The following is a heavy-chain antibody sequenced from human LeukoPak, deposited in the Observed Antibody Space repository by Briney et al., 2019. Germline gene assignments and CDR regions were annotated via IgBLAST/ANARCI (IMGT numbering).Heavy chain of an antibody. CDR1: GFTFSSYE. CDR3: ARDGNVYSGYDNEYYFDY. CDR2: IDSSGSNI. J-gene: IGHJ4*02. Sequence: SGGPLRLSCAASGFTFSSYEMNWVRQAPGRGLEWVSYIDSSGSNIHYADSVKGRFTISRDNAKNSLYLQMNSLRAEDTAVYYCARDGNVYSGYDNEYYFDYWGQGTLVTVSS. V-gene: IGHV3-48*03. D-gene: IGHD5-12*01.